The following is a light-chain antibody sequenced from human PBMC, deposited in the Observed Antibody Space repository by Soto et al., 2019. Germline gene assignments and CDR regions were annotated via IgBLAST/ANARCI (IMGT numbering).Light chain of an antibody. Sequence: QSVLTQSPSASASLGASVKLTCTLSSGNSNYAIAWHQQQPEKGPRFLMKLNSDGSHSKGDGIPDRFSGSSSGAERYLTIATLQSEDEADYYCQTWVTGIHIFGGGTKVTVL. CDR3: QTWVTGIHI. V-gene: IGLV4-69*01. CDR1: SGNSNYA. J-gene: IGLJ2*01. CDR2: LNSDGSH.